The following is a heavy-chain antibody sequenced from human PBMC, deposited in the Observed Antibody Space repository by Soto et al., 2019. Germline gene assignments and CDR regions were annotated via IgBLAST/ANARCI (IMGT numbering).Heavy chain of an antibody. V-gene: IGHV4-39*01. CDR1: GGSLSSNNYY. CDR3: HLRPTNWGGGYFDY. J-gene: IGHJ4*02. CDR2: MSYSRST. D-gene: IGHD7-27*01. Sequence: SETLSLTCFVSGGSLSSNNYYWGWIRQPPGKGLEWIGSMSYSRSTYYNPSLKSRVTISVDTSKNQFSLKLTSVTAADTADCASHLRPTNWGGGYFDYWGQGPLVTVSS.